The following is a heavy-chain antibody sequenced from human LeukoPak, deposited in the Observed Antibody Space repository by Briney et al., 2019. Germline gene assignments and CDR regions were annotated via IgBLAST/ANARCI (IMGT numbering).Heavy chain of an antibody. V-gene: IGHV4-38-2*02. Sequence: SETLSLTCTVSGYSISSGYYWGWIRQPPGKGLEWIGSIYHSGSTYYNPSLKSRVTISVDTSKNQFSLKLSSVTAADTAVYYCALVVTANPYYYYGMDVWGQGTTVTVSS. J-gene: IGHJ6*02. D-gene: IGHD2-21*02. CDR3: ALVVTANPYYYYGMDV. CDR2: IYHSGST. CDR1: GYSISSGYY.